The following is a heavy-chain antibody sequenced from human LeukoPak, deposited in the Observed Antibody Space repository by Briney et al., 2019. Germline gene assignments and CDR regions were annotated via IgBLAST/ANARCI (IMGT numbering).Heavy chain of an antibody. CDR1: GFTFSSYG. J-gene: IGHJ4*02. V-gene: IGHV3-30*02. D-gene: IGHD3-10*01. CDR2: IRYDGSNK. CDR3: AKNGGQLLWFGELAFDY. Sequence: GGSLRLSCAASGFTFSSYGMQWVRQSPGKGPEWVAFIRYDGSNKYYADSVKGRFTISRDNSKNTLYLQMNSLRAGDTAVYYCAKNGGQLLWFGELAFDYWGQGTLVTVSS.